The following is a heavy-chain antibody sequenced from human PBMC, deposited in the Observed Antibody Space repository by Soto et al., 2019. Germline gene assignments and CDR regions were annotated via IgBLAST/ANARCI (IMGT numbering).Heavy chain of an antibody. D-gene: IGHD3-3*02. CDR2: INPGTGNT. V-gene: IGHV1-3*01. J-gene: IGHJ4*02. CDR3: AREEGFSISFYYYED. CDR1: GYTFITST. Sequence: QVQLVQSGAEVEKPGASVKVSCKTSGYTFITSTIHWLRQAPGQRLEWMGWINPGTGNTKFSQTFQGRVTLTRDTSASTAYLELRSLTSEDTAVFYCAREEGFSISFYYYEDWGQGTLVTVSS.